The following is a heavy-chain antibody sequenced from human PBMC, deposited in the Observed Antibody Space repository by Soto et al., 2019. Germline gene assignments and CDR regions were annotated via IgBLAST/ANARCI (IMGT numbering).Heavy chain of an antibody. Sequence: GGSLRLSCAASGFTFSSYAMHWVRQAPGKGLEWVAVISYDGSNKYYADSVKGRFTISRDNSKNTLYLQMNSLRAEDTAVYYCARDGFGRYCSSTSCYGVGGMDVWGQGTTVTVSS. J-gene: IGHJ6*02. V-gene: IGHV3-30-3*01. CDR2: ISYDGSNK. CDR3: ARDGFGRYCSSTSCYGVGGMDV. D-gene: IGHD2-2*01. CDR1: GFTFSSYA.